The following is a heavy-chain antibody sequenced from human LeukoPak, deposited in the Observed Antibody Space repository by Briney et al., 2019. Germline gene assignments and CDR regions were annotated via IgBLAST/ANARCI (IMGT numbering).Heavy chain of an antibody. CDR1: GGSISSYY. V-gene: IGHV4-59*08. CDR2: IYYSGST. CDR3: ARLRVGAAGIDY. Sequence: SETMSLTCTVSGGSISSYYWSWIRQPPGKGLEWIGYIYYSGSTNYNPSLKSRVTMSVDTSKNQFSLKLSSVTAADTAVYYCARLRVGAAGIDYWGQGTLVTVSS. D-gene: IGHD6-13*01. J-gene: IGHJ4*02.